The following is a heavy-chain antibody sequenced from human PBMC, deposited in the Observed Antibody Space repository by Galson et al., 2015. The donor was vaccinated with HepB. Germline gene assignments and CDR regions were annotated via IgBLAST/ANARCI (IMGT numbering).Heavy chain of an antibody. CDR1: EFTFSSYW. J-gene: IGHJ6*02. CDR2: INPDGSEK. CDR3: ARRISLVRGIITKPDYYYGMDV. D-gene: IGHD3-10*01. Sequence: SLRLSCAASEFTFSSYWMNWVRQAPGKGLEWVANINPDGSEKYYVASLKGRFTISRDNAKNSSYLQMDSLRAEETAVYYCARRISLVRGIITKPDYYYGMDVWGQGTTVTVAS. V-gene: IGHV3-7*03.